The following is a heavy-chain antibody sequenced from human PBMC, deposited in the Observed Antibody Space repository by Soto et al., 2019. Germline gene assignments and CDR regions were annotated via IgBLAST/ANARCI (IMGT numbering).Heavy chain of an antibody. Sequence: SETLSLTCIVSGGSISYYYWSWIRQPPGKGLEWIGYISYSGSTNYNPSLKSRVTISVDTSKNQSSLKLSSVTAADTAVYYCARHVDSGFVYWGQGSPVTVSS. CDR2: ISYSGST. J-gene: IGHJ4*02. CDR1: GGSISYYY. D-gene: IGHD2-15*01. CDR3: ARHVDSGFVY. V-gene: IGHV4-59*08.